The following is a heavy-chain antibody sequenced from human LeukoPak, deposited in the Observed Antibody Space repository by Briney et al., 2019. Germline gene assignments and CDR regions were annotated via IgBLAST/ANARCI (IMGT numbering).Heavy chain of an antibody. V-gene: IGHV4-59*01. D-gene: IGHD2-15*01. Sequence: SETLPLTCTVSGDSISNYYGTWIRQPPGKVLEWIGYIHHSGYTNYNPPLKSRVTISVDTSKNQFSLSLISVTAADTAVYYCARVGDCSGGTCYYHYYMDVWGKGTTVTVSS. CDR1: GDSISNYY. CDR3: ARVGDCSGGTCYYHYYMDV. CDR2: IHHSGYT. J-gene: IGHJ6*03.